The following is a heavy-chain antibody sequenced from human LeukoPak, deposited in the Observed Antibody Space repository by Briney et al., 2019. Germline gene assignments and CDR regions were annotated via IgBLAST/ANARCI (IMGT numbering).Heavy chain of an antibody. CDR1: GYTFTSYA. Sequence: ASVKVSCKASGYTFTSYAMNWVRQAPGQGLEWMGWINTNTGNPTYAQGFTGRFVFSLDTSVSTAYLQISSLKAEDTAVYYCARVYILGPRGTRYGMDVWGQGTTVTVSS. CDR2: INTNTGNP. J-gene: IGHJ6*02. V-gene: IGHV7-4-1*02. D-gene: IGHD7-27*01. CDR3: ARVYILGPRGTRYGMDV.